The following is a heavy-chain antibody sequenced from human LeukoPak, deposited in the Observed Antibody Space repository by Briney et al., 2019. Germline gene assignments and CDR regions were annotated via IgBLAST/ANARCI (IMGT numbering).Heavy chain of an antibody. CDR3: AKDMVAAIIAAAGPVDY. D-gene: IGHD6-13*01. Sequence: GGSLRLSCAASGFTCSNYAMTWVRQAPGKGLEWVSGISASGGTTYYADSVKGRFTISRDNSKNTLYLQMNSLRAEDTAVYYCAKDMVAAIIAAAGPVDYWGQGTLVTVSS. CDR2: ISASGGTT. J-gene: IGHJ4*02. V-gene: IGHV3-23*01. CDR1: GFTCSNYA.